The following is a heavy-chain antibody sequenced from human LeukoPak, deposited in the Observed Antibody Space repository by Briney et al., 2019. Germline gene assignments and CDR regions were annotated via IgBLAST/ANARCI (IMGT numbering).Heavy chain of an antibody. D-gene: IGHD3-22*01. CDR1: GGSISSGSYY. Sequence: PSETLSLTCTVSGGSISSGSYYWSWIRQPAGKGLEWIGRIYTSGSTNYNPSLKSRATISVDTSKNQFSLKLSSVTAADTAVYYCVGAKQWLSFDIWGQGTMVSVSS. CDR2: IYTSGST. J-gene: IGHJ3*02. CDR3: VGAKQWLSFDI. V-gene: IGHV4-61*02.